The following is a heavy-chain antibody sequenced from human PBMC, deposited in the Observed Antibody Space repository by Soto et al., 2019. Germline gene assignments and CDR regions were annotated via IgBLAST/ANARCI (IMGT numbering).Heavy chain of an antibody. CDR1: GFTFSTFG. V-gene: IGHV3-48*01. CDR3: ARDGAMTGVFDY. D-gene: IGHD3-9*01. Sequence: EVQLVESGGVLVQPGASLRLSCAASGFTFSTFGMNWVRQAPGKGLEWISYISVTSTTIHYAVSVKGRFAISRDNAKNSLYLEMDSLRVEDTAVYYCARDGAMTGVFDYWGPGTLVTVSS. J-gene: IGHJ4*02. CDR2: ISVTSTTI.